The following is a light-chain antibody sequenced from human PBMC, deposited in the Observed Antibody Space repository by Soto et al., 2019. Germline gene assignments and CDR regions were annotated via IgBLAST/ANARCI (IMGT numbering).Light chain of an antibody. J-gene: IGKJ1*01. CDR3: QQYNNWPPVT. CDR2: GAS. Sequence: EIMMTQSPATLSVSPGEGATLSCRASQRISSNLAWYQQKPGQAPRLLIYGASTRATGIPARFSGSGSGTEFTPTISSLQSEDFAVYYCQQYNNWPPVTFGQGTKVDIK. V-gene: IGKV3-15*01. CDR1: QRISSN.